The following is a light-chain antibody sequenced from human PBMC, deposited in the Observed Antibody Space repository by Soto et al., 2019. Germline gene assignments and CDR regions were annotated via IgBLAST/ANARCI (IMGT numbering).Light chain of an antibody. V-gene: IGLV2-8*01. J-gene: IGLJ2*01. Sequence: QSALTQPPSASGSPGQSVTISCTGTSSDVGGYNYVSWYQQHPDKAPTLIIYEVSKRPSGVPDRFSCSKSGNTASLTDSGLQANDEADYYCSSYAGSAHIRFGGGTKLTVL. CDR2: EVS. CDR1: SSDVGGYNY. CDR3: SSYAGSAHIR.